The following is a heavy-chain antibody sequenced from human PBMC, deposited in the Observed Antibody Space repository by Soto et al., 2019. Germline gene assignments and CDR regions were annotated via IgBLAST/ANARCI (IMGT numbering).Heavy chain of an antibody. CDR1: GYTFSTNG. D-gene: IGHD3-10*01. Sequence: ASVKVSCKASGYTFSTNGIIWVRQAPGQHLEWLGWISARNGDTKYAQGFQGRATLTTDAATSTAYMELMTLRSDDTAVYFCASVQLLPNPAAAFWGHGTMVXV. V-gene: IGHV1-18*04. CDR2: ISARNGDT. J-gene: IGHJ4*01. CDR3: ASVQLLPNPAAAF.